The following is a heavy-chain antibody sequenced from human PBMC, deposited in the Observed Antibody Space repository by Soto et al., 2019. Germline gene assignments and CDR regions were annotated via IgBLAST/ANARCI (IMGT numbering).Heavy chain of an antibody. CDR1: GVSFNNNG. V-gene: IGHV1-69*01. J-gene: IGHJ6*02. CDR2: VSPPFRTS. Sequence: QVQLVQSGAEVKKPGSSVKVSCKTSGVSFNNNGIGWVRQAPGHGLEWMGGVSPPFRTSNYARKFESRISIIADAYTGTLNMDPSSLTSEDTAQYYCASVLYYVSGSYSLYGMYVWCQGTTITVSS. CDR3: ASVLYYVSGSYSLYGMYV. D-gene: IGHD3-10*01.